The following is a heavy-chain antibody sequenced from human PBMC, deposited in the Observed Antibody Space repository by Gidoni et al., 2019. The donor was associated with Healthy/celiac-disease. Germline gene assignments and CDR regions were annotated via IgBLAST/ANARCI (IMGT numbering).Heavy chain of an antibody. V-gene: IGHV1-69*01. CDR3: ARGRDTIFGVVISDYYYYGMDV. Sequence: QVQLVQSGAEVKKPGSSVKVSCKASGGTFSGYAISWVGQATGQGLAWMGGIIPIFGTANYAQKFQGRVTITADESTSTAYMELSSLRSEDTAVYYCARGRDTIFGVVISDYYYYGMDVWGQGTTVTVSS. D-gene: IGHD3-3*01. CDR1: GGTFSGYA. J-gene: IGHJ6*02. CDR2: IIPIFGTA.